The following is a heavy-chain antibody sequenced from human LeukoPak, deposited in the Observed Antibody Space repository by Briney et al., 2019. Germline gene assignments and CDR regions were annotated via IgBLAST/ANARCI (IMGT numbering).Heavy chain of an antibody. CDR2: ISGSGGST. D-gene: IGHD1-26*01. Sequence: AGGSLRLSCAASGFTFSSYAMSWVRQAPGKGLEWVSSISGSGGSTYYADSVKGRFTISRDNSKNTLYLQMNSLRAEDTAVYYCAKDNSGGYSPFDYWGQGTLVTVSS. J-gene: IGHJ4*02. CDR3: AKDNSGGYSPFDY. V-gene: IGHV3-23*01. CDR1: GFTFSSYA.